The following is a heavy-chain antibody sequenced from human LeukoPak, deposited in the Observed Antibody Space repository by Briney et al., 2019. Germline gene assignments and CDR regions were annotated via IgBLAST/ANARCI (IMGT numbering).Heavy chain of an antibody. Sequence: PGGSLRLSCAASGFTFNTYAMNWVRQAPGKGLEWVSYISSSGSTIYYADSVKGRFTISRDNDKNSLYLQMNSLRAEDTAVYYCARESSGRRVQTFDYWGQGTLVTVSS. J-gene: IGHJ4*02. D-gene: IGHD1-1*01. CDR1: GFTFNTYA. CDR2: ISSSGSTI. CDR3: ARESSGRRVQTFDY. V-gene: IGHV3-48*04.